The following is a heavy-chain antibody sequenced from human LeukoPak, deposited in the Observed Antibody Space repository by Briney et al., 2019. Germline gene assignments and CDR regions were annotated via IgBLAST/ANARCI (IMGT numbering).Heavy chain of an antibody. Sequence: PGGSLRLSCAASGFTFSSYAMSWVRQAPGKGLEWVSAISGSGGSTYYADSVKGRFTISRDNSKNTLYLQMNSLRAEDTAVYYCAVTGWFGELLNYYYGMDVWGQGTTVAVSS. CDR3: AVTGWFGELLNYYYGMDV. J-gene: IGHJ6*02. CDR1: GFTFSSYA. CDR2: ISGSGGST. V-gene: IGHV3-23*01. D-gene: IGHD3-10*01.